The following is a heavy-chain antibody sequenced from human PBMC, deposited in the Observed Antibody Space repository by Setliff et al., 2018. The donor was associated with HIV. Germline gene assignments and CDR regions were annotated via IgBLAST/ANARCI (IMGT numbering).Heavy chain of an antibody. CDR3: ATEGGHDFWSGDYWYFDV. D-gene: IGHD3-3*01. CDR2: IKSKTDGGAT. J-gene: IGHJ6*04. Sequence: PVGSLRLSCAASGFTFSNAWMSWVRQAPGKGLEWVGRIKSKTDGGATGYAAPVEGRFTISRDDSKKMVYLQMNSLKTEDTAMYYCATEGGHDFWSGDYWYFDVWGKGTTVTVSS. CDR1: GFTFSNAW. V-gene: IGHV3-15*01.